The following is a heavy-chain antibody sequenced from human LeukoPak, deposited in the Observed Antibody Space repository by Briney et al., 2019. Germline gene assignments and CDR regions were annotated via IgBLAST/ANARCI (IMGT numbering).Heavy chain of an antibody. D-gene: IGHD3-10*01. J-gene: IGHJ4*02. V-gene: IGHV1-18*01. CDR3: ARDRAHGTDYFDY. CDR1: GYTFSNYG. CDR2: ISGYNGNT. Sequence: ASVKVSCKASGYTFSNYGITWVRQAPGQGLEWMGWISGYNGNTNNAQKLQGRVTVTTDTSTSTAYMELRSLRSDDTALYYCARDRAHGTDYFDYWGQGTLVTVSS.